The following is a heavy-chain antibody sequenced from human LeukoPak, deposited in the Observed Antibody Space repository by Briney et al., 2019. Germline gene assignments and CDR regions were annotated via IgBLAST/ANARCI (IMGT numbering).Heavy chain of an antibody. CDR1: GGSLSSSDYY. V-gene: IGHV4-39*01. J-gene: IGHJ5*02. CDR3: ARQADTAMVPGYFDP. D-gene: IGHD5-18*01. CDR2: IYYSGRT. Sequence: PSETPSLTCSVSGGSLSSSDYYWTWIRQPPGKGPEWMGTIYYSGRTYYNPSLKSRVSIFVDTSRNQFSLKLSSVTAADTAVYFCARQADTAMVPGYFDPWGQGTLVTVSS.